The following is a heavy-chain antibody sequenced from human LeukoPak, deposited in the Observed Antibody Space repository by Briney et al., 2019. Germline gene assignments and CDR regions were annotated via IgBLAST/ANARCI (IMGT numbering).Heavy chain of an antibody. CDR1: GFDLSDYY. J-gene: IGHJ4*02. CDR2: ISSGGGNI. Sequence: GGSPRLSCAVSGFDLSDYYMSWIRQAPGKGLEWISYISSGGGNIYFADSVKGRFTMSRDNARGSLYLQMNSLRADDTAIYYCARRRDYFDYWGQGTLVTVSS. CDR3: ARRRDYFDY. V-gene: IGHV3-11*01.